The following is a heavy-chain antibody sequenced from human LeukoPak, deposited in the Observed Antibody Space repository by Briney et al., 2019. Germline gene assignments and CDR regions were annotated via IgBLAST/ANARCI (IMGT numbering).Heavy chain of an antibody. CDR1: GFTFSNAW. Sequence: GGSLRLSCVGSGFTFSNAWVSWVRLTPEKGLEWLGRAKSETDGGTIDHAAPVNGRFNISRDDPTNTVFLQMSSLKIEDTAVYYCTIDRLFFQFWGQGSWSPSPQ. CDR2: AKSETDGGTI. V-gene: IGHV3-15*01. J-gene: IGHJ1*01. D-gene: IGHD3-3*01. CDR3: TIDRLFFQF.